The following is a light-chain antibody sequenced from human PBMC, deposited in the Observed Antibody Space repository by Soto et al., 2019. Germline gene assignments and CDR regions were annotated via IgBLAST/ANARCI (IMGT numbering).Light chain of an antibody. Sequence: EILLTQSSATLSLSPGERATLSCRASQSVTSNALAWYQQKPGQAPRLLIYGVSSRATGIPDRFSGSGSGTEFTLTISSLQSEDFAVYYCQQNHSWPPRTFGQGTKVDIK. CDR2: GVS. CDR3: QQNHSWPPRT. V-gene: IGKV3D-15*01. CDR1: QSVTSN. J-gene: IGKJ1*01.